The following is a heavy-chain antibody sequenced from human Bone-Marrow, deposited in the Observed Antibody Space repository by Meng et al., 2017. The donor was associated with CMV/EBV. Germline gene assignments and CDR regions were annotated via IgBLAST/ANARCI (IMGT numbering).Heavy chain of an antibody. CDR1: GFTFSSYW. CDR2: INSDGSST. CDR3: AKDTNSGSYYDYYYYYYGMDV. V-gene: IGHV3-74*01. D-gene: IGHD1-26*01. J-gene: IGHJ6*02. Sequence: GGSLRLSCAASGFTFSSYWMHWVRQAPGKGLVWVSRINSDGSSTSYADSVKGRFTISRDNSKNTLYLQMNSLRAEDTAVYYCAKDTNSGSYYDYYYYYYGMDVWGQGTTVTVSS.